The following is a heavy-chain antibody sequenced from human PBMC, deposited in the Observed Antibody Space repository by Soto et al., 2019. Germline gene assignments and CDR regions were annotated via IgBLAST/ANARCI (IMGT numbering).Heavy chain of an antibody. CDR2: TIPILGIA. J-gene: IGHJ4*02. CDR3: ARVYGSSTSCSNGWGPMRY. D-gene: IGHD2-2*01. CDR1: GGTFSSYT. Sequence: QVQLVQSGAEVKQPGSSVKVSCKASGGTFSSYTISWLRQAPGQGLEWMGRTIPILGIANYAHKFQGRVTITGDKSKSTAYMEMSSLRSEDTAVYYCARVYGSSTSCSNGWGPMRYWGQGTLVTVSS. V-gene: IGHV1-69*02.